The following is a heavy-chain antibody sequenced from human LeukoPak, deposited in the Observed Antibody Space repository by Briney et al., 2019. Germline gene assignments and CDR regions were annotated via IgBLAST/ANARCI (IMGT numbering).Heavy chain of an antibody. Sequence: ASVNASSKPARYTFTGYYMHSVRQAPGQPLECMGGINPNSGGTNYAKKFQGRVTMTRETSISTAYMEVRRLRSDDTAVYCCARGGSIAARLGDYWGQGTLVTVSS. CDR2: INPNSGGT. J-gene: IGHJ4*02. D-gene: IGHD6-6*01. V-gene: IGHV1-2*02. CDR1: RYTFTGYY. CDR3: ARGGSIAARLGDY.